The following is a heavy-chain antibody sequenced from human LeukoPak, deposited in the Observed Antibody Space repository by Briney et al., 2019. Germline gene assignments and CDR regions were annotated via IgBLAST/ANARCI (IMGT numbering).Heavy chain of an antibody. Sequence: PSETLSLTCTVSGGSISSYYWSWIRQPPGRGLEWVGYIYYSGSTNYNPSLKSRVTISVDTSRNQFSLKLSSVSAADTAVYYCARSRDSSDSSYFYDFDYSGQGPLVTVSS. CDR3: ARSRDSSDSSYFYDFDY. CDR1: GGSISSYY. J-gene: IGHJ4*02. CDR2: IYYSGST. V-gene: IGHV4-59*01. D-gene: IGHD6-19*01.